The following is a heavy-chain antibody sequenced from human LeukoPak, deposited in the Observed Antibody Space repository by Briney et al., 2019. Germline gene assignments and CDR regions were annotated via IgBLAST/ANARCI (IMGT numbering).Heavy chain of an antibody. CDR2: LSSDGSNK. CDR3: AKESLYYDFDY. CDR1: GFIVNSYG. Sequence: PGGSLRLSCVASGFIVNSYGMHWVRQAPGKGLEWVAVLSSDGSNKYYADSVKGRFTISRDNSKNTLHLQMNSLRADDTAVYYCAKESLYYDFDYWGQGTLVTVSS. V-gene: IGHV3-30*18. D-gene: IGHD3-10*01. J-gene: IGHJ4*02.